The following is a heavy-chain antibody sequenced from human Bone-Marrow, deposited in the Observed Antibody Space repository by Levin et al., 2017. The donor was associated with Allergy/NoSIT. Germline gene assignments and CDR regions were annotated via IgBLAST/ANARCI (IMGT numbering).Heavy chain of an antibody. J-gene: IGHJ4*02. D-gene: IGHD3-3*01. V-gene: IGHV3-9*01. CDR3: ARSSTYYTENRGFSPFDA. Sequence: GGSLRLSCAASGFKFDDYAMHWVRQGPGKGLEWVAGMSWNSESIGYADSLRGRITISRDNAKNSLSLEIHILRTEDTAIYFCARSSTYYTENRGFSPFDAWGQGVLVSASS. CDR2: MSWNSESI. CDR1: GFKFDDYA.